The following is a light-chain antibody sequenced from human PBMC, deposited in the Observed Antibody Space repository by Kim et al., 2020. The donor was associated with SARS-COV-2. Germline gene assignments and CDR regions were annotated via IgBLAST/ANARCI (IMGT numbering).Light chain of an antibody. J-gene: IGLJ3*02. CDR1: NIGREA. CDR3: QVWDTNTHHQGG. Sequence: SYELTQPHSVSVATPQMARITCGGNNIGREAGHWHHQNPGQGPVLAIYRDGNRPSGIPERFSGSNPGHTATLAISRVEAGDEADCYCQVWDTNTHHQGGFGGGTQLTVL. CDR2: RDG. V-gene: IGLV3-12*02.